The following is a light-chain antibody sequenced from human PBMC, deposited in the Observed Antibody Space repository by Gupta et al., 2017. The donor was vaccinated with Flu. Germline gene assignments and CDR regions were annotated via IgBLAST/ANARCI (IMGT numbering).Light chain of an antibody. V-gene: IGKV3-20*01. J-gene: IGKJ1*01. Sequence: EIVLKQSPGTLSLSPGERATLSCRASQSVSSSYLAWYQQKPGQAPRLLIYGASSRATGIPDRFSGSGSGTDFTLTISRLEPEDFAVYYCQQCDSSSWTFGQGTKVEIK. CDR3: QQCDSSSWT. CDR2: GAS. CDR1: QSVSSSY.